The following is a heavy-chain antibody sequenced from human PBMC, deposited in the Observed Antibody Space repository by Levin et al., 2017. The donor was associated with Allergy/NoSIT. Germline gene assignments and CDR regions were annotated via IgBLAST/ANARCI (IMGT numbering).Heavy chain of an antibody. CDR1: GLTVSGNY. V-gene: IGHV3-66*02. CDR2: VYNGGGT. CDR3: ARARGRVPSRNWNFDY. J-gene: IGHJ4*02. Sequence: GGSLRLSCAASGLTVSGNYMSWVRQAPGKGLEWVSIVYNGGGTYYADSVKGRFTISSDNSRNTLFLQMNSLRPEDTALYYCARARGRVPSRNWNFDYWGQGTLVTVSS. D-gene: IGHD1-1*01.